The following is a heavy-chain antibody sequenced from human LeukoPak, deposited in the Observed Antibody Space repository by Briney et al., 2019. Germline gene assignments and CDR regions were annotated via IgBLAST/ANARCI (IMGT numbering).Heavy chain of an antibody. CDR2: ISWNSGSI. D-gene: IGHD3-9*01. J-gene: IGHJ4*02. V-gene: IGHV3-9*01. CDR1: GFTFDDYA. Sequence: GGSLRLSCAASGFTFDDYAMHWVRQAPGKGLEWVSGISWNSGSIGYADSEKGRFTISRDNAKNSLYLQMNSLRAEDTALYYCAKDIRDHILTGYPDYWGQGTLVTVSS. CDR3: AKDIRDHILTGYPDY.